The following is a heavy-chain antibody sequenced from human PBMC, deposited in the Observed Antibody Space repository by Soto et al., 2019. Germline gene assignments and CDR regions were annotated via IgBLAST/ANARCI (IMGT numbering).Heavy chain of an antibody. CDR2: VYNSGST. V-gene: IGHV4-59*01. J-gene: IGHJ4*02. D-gene: IGHD6-13*01. CDR1: GGSNSSNY. Sequence: SETLSLTCTVSGGSNSSNYWTWIRQPPGKGLEWIGYVYNSGSTNYKPSLKSRVTISDDTFKSQFSLKVNSMTAAYTAVYYCARYRREAVAGYTLDNWGQGILVTVSS. CDR3: ARYRREAVAGYTLDN.